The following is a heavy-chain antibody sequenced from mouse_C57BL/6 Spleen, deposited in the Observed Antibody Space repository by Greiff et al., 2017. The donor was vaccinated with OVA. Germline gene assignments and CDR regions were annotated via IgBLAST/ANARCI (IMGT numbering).Heavy chain of an antibody. V-gene: IGHV1-15*01. J-gene: IGHJ1*03. Sequence: QVQLQQSGAELVRPGASVTLSCKASGYTFTDYEMNWVKQTPVHGLEWIGAIDPESGGTAYNQTFKGKAILTADKSSSTAYMELRSLTSEDSAVYYCTRGGVAWYFDVWGTGTTVTVSS. CDR2: IDPESGGT. CDR1: GYTFTDYE. CDR3: TRGGVAWYFDV. D-gene: IGHD1-1*02.